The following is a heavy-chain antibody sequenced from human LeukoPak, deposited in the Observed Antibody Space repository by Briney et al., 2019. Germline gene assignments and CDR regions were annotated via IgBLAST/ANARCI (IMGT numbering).Heavy chain of an antibody. V-gene: IGHV4-4*09. CDR2: IYPSGTTT. J-gene: IGHJ4*02. D-gene: IGHD6-13*01. CDR3: AGGSPAAGTNYFDY. Sequence: SETLSLTCTVSGGSIGSYYWSWIRQPPGKGLEWIGYIYPSGTTTNYSPSLKSRVTMSLDTSKNQFSLKLTSVTAADTAVYFCAGGSPAAGTNYFDYWGQGALVAVSS. CDR1: GGSIGSYY.